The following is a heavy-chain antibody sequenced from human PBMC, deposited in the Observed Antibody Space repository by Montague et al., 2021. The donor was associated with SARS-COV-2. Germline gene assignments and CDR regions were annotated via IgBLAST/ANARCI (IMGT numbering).Heavy chain of an antibody. J-gene: IGHJ4*02. CDR3: ARAALGGYDSYFDY. V-gene: IGHV3-30*04. Sequence: LSLSLSASGFTFSSYAMYWVRQAPGKGLEWVAVISYDGSNKYYVDSVKGRFTISRDNSKNTLYLQMNSLRAEDTAVYYCARAALGGYDSYFDYWGQGTLVTVSS. CDR2: ISYDGSNK. CDR1: GFTFSSYA. D-gene: IGHD5-12*01.